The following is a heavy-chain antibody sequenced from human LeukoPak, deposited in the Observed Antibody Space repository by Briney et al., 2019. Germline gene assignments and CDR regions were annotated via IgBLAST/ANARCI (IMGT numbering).Heavy chain of an antibody. Sequence: KPSETLSLTCTVSGASISSYYWSWIRQPAGKALEWIGRIYVTGSTTYNPSLESRVTMSLDTSKNHFSLKLSSVTAADTAVYYCARGLGITIFGVVIHSMPPDAFDIWGQGTMVTVSS. CDR3: ARGLGITIFGVVIHSMPPDAFDI. D-gene: IGHD3-3*01. CDR2: IYVTGST. J-gene: IGHJ3*02. V-gene: IGHV4-4*07. CDR1: GASISSYY.